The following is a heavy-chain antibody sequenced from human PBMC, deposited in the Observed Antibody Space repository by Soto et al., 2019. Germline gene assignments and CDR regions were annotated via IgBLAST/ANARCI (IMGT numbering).Heavy chain of an antibody. J-gene: IGHJ6*02. Sequence: PGGSLRLSCAASGFTFSSYAMHWVRQAPGKGLEWVAVISYDGSNKYYADSVKGRFTISRDNSKNTLYLQMNSLRAEDTAVYYCARGNYYDSSGYLWGMDVWGQGTTVTVSS. V-gene: IGHV3-30-3*01. CDR3: ARGNYYDSSGYLWGMDV. CDR1: GFTFSSYA. CDR2: ISYDGSNK. D-gene: IGHD3-22*01.